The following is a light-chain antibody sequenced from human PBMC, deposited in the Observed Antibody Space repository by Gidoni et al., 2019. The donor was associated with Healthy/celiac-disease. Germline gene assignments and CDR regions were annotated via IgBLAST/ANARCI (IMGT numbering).Light chain of an antibody. CDR2: EVS. CDR1: SSDVGGYNY. Sequence: QSALTQPASVSGSPGQSITISCNGTSSDVGGYNYVPWYQQHPGKAPKLMIYEVSNRPSGVSNRFSGSKSGNTASLTISGLQAEDEADYYCSSYTSSSTSVVFGGGTKLTVL. CDR3: SSYTSSSTSVV. V-gene: IGLV2-14*01. J-gene: IGLJ2*01.